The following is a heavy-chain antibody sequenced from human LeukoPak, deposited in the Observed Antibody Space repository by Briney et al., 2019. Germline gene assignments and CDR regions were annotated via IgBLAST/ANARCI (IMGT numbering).Heavy chain of an antibody. CDR2: TYYRSKWYN. V-gene: IGHV6-1*01. J-gene: IGHJ4*02. D-gene: IGHD5-12*01. CDR3: ARGGNSGYDF. CDR1: GGSISTYY. Sequence: SETLSLTCTVSGGSISTYYWSWIRQSPSRGLEWLGRTYYRSKWYNDYAVSVKSRITINPDTSKNQFSLQLNSVTPEGTAVYYCARGGNSGYDFWGQGTLVTVSS.